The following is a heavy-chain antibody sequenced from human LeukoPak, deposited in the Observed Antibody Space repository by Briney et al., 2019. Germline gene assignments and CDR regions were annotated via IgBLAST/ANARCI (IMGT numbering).Heavy chain of an antibody. CDR1: GFTFSNYA. J-gene: IGHJ6*03. CDR2: ISGSGDST. V-gene: IGHV3-23*01. Sequence: PGGSLRLSCAASGFTFSNYAMRWVRQAPGKGLEWVSGISGSGDSTYYADSVKGRFTISRDNSKNTLYLQMNSLRAEDTAVYYCARGWFGESYMDVWGKGTTVTISS. CDR3: ARGWFGESYMDV. D-gene: IGHD3-10*01.